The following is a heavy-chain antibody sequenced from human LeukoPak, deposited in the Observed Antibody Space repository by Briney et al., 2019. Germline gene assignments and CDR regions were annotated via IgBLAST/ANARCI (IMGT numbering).Heavy chain of an antibody. J-gene: IGHJ4*02. CDR2: ISYDGSNK. Sequence: GGSLRLSCAASGFTFSSYAMHWVRQAPGKGLEWVAVISYDGSNKYYADSVKGRFTISRDNSKNTLYLQMNSLRAEDTAVYYCARDRGPNHCWGQGTLVTVSS. V-gene: IGHV3-30-3*01. CDR1: GFTFSSYA. D-gene: IGHD2-8*01. CDR3: ARDRGPNHC.